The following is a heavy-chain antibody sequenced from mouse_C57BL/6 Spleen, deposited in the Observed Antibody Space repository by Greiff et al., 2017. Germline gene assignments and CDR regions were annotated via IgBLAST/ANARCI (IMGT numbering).Heavy chain of an antibody. J-gene: IGHJ3*01. CDR2: INPNNGGT. CDR3: AKRSYSAWVAY. Sequence: EVQLQQSGPELVKPGASVKMSCKASGYTFTDYNMHWVKQSHGKSLEWIGYINPNNGGTSYHQKFKGKATLTVNKSSSTAYMELRSLTSEDSAVYYCAKRSYSAWVAYWGQGTLVTVSA. V-gene: IGHV1-22*01. CDR1: GYTFTDYN. D-gene: IGHD1-1*01.